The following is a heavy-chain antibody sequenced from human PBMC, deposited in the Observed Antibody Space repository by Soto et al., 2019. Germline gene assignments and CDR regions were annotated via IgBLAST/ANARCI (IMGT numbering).Heavy chain of an antibody. V-gene: IGHV1-18*01. Sequence: QAQLVQSGSEVKRPGASVKVSCRCSDKTFTYYGINWVRQAPGQGLEWLGWISGYNANTKDAQKFQDRVTMAADTSKRTAYLAVRSLTSDDSGIYFCAATGGHYFGLDVWGQGTTVTVSS. J-gene: IGHJ6*02. D-gene: IGHD2-8*02. CDR3: AATGGHYFGLDV. CDR2: ISGYNANT. CDR1: DKTFTYYG.